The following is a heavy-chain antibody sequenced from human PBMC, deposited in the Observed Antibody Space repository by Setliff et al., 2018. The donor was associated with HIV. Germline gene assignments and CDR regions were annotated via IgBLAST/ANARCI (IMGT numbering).Heavy chain of an antibody. CDR1: GGSISSYY. CDR2: IYYSGST. CDR3: ARAVTMVRGVIVQFDP. D-gene: IGHD3-10*01. Sequence: PSETLSLTCTVSGGSISSYYWSWIRQPPGKGLEWIGYIYYSGSTNYNPSLKSRVTISVDTSKNQFSLKLSSVTAADTAVYYCARAVTMVRGVIVQFDPWGQGTLVTVSS. V-gene: IGHV4-59*01. J-gene: IGHJ5*02.